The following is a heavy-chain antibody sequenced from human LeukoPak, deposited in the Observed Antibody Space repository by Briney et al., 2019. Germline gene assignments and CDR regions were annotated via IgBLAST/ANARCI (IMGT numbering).Heavy chain of an antibody. CDR3: ARDRGIVVVPAALNWFDP. D-gene: IGHD2-2*01. V-gene: IGHV1-46*01. CDR2: INPSGGST. CDR1: GGTFSSYA. Sequence: GASVKVSCKASGGTFSSYAISWVRQAPGQGLEWMGIINPSGGSTSYAQKFQGRVTMTRDTSTSTVYMELSSLRSEDTAVYYCARDRGIVVVPAALNWFDPWGQGTLVTVSS. J-gene: IGHJ5*02.